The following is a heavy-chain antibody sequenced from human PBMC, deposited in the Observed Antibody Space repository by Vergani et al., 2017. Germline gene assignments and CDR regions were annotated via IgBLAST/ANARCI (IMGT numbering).Heavy chain of an antibody. Sequence: EVQLLESGGDLVQPGGSLRLSCAASGFTFNHYAMHWVRQAPGKGLEWVSGISGSGGTTYYAGSVKGRFTISRDSSKNTLYLQMNSLSAGDTAVYYCAKANPRNSGYDYRYSDHAMDVWGQGTTVTVAS. V-gene: IGHV3-23*01. D-gene: IGHD5-12*01. CDR1: GFTFNHYA. CDR2: ISGSGGTT. J-gene: IGHJ6*02. CDR3: AKANPRNSGYDYRYSDHAMDV.